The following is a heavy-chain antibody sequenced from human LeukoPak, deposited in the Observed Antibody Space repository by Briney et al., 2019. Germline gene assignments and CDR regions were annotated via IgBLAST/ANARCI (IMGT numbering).Heavy chain of an antibody. CDR2: IYHSGST. J-gene: IGHJ3*02. D-gene: IGHD5-18*01. CDR3: ARDGHARDGTAKAFDI. Sequence: SETLSLTCAVSGGSISSSNWWSWVRQPPGKGLEWMGEIYHSGSTNYNPSLKSRVTISVDKSKNQFSLKLSSVTAADTAVYYCARDGHARDGTAKAFDIWGQGTMVTVSS. V-gene: IGHV4-4*02. CDR1: GGSISSSNW.